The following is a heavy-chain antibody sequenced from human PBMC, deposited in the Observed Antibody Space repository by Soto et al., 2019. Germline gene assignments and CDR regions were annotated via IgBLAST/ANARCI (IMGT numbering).Heavy chain of an antibody. CDR1: VYTFTSYA. CDR2: INAGNGNT. V-gene: IGHV1-3*01. J-gene: IGHJ5*02. D-gene: IGHD2-15*01. Sequence: GXSVKVSCKASVYTFTSYAMHCVRQAPGQSLEWMGWINAGNGNTKYSQKFQGRVTITRDTSASTAYMELSSLRSEDTAVYYCARALGYCSGGSCYSWFDHWGQGNLVTVSS. CDR3: ARALGYCSGGSCYSWFDH.